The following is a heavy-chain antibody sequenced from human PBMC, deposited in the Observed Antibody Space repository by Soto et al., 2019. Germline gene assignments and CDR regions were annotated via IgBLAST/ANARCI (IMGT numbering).Heavy chain of an antibody. J-gene: IGHJ6*03. CDR3: AREGAVAGDPAAPPPFYYYYYYMDV. Sequence: ASVKVSCKASGYTFTSYAMHWVRQAPGQRLEWMGWINAGNGNTKYSQKFQGRVTITRDTSASTAYMELSSLRSEDTAVYYCAREGAVAGDPAAPPPFYYYYYYMDVWGKGTTVTVSS. D-gene: IGHD6-19*01. CDR2: INAGNGNT. V-gene: IGHV1-3*01. CDR1: GYTFTSYA.